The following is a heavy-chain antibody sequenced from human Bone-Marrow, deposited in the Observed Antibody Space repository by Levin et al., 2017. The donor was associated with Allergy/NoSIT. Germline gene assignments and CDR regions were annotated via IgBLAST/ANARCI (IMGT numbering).Heavy chain of an antibody. D-gene: IGHD1-1*01. CDR2: IYSGGST. V-gene: IGHV3-53*01. J-gene: IGHJ3*02. CDR1: GFTISSNY. CDR3: AREIGSGTSADAFDI. Sequence: GESLKISCAASGFTISSNYMSWVRQAPGKGLEWVSVIYSGGSTYYADSVKGRFTISRDNSKNTLYLQMNSLRAEDTAVYYCAREIGSGTSADAFDIWGQGTMVTVSS.